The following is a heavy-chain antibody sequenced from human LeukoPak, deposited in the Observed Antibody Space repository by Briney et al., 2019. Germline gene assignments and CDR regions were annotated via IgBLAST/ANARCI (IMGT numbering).Heavy chain of an antibody. V-gene: IGHV3-23*01. CDR2: ISGSGGNT. CDR3: AELGITMIGGA. D-gene: IGHD3-10*02. CDR1: GFTFSSYG. J-gene: IGHJ6*04. Sequence: GGSLRLSCAASGFTFSSYGMSWVRQAPGKGLEWVSVISGSGGNTYYADSVKGRCTISRDNAKNSLYLQMNSLRAEDTAVYYCAELGITMIGGAWGKGTTVTISS.